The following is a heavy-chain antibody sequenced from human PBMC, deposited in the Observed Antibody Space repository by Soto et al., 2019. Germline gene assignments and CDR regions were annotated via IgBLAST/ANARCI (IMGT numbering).Heavy chain of an antibody. V-gene: IGHV1-69*01. CDR2: IIPMSGTT. D-gene: IGHD3-10*01. CDR3: ASEDIIMIRGFTRPHNWFDP. Sequence: QVPLVQSGAEVKKPGSSVKVSCKASGGSLSKDAINWVRQAPGQGLEWMGGIIPMSGTTNDAQKVEGRLTITADESTSTVFMELSGLRSADTSVYYCASEDIIMIRGFTRPHNWFDPWGQGTLVTVYS. J-gene: IGHJ5*02. CDR1: GGSLSKDA.